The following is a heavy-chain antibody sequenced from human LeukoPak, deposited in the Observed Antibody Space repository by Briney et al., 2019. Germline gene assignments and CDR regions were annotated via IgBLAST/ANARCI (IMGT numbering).Heavy chain of an antibody. CDR1: GFTFSSYW. CDR2: IKQDGSEK. V-gene: IGHV3-7*03. Sequence: GGSLRLSCAASGFTFSSYWMSWVRQAPGKGLEWVANIKQDGSEKYYVDSVKGRFTISRDNAKNSLYLQMNSLRAEDTALYYCARVDSSGSPDYWGQGTLVTVSS. D-gene: IGHD3-22*01. J-gene: IGHJ4*02. CDR3: ARVDSSGSPDY.